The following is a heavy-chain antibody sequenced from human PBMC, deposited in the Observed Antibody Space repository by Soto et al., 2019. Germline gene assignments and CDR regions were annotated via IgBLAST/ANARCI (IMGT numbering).Heavy chain of an antibody. V-gene: IGHV3-48*03. CDR2: ISSSGSTI. CDR3: ASEEGYYYGMDV. J-gene: IGHJ6*02. CDR1: GFTFSSYE. Sequence: SLRLSCAASGFTFSSYEMNWVRQAPGKGLEWVSYISSSGSTIYYADSVKGRFTISRDNAKNSLYLQMNSLRAEDTAVYYCASEEGYYYGMDVWGQGTTVTVSS.